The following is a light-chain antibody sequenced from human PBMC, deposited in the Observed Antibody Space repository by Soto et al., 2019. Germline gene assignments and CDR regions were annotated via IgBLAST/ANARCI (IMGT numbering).Light chain of an antibody. CDR2: EVN. V-gene: IGLV2-14*01. Sequence: QSVPTQPASVSRSPGQSITISCTGTSSDVGGYNYVSWYQQHPGNAPRLMIYEVNNRPSGVPNRFSGSKSGNTASLTISGLQAEDEADYYCSSKTSSRTPFVFGTGTKVTVL. J-gene: IGLJ1*01. CDR3: SSKTSSRTPFV. CDR1: SSDVGGYNY.